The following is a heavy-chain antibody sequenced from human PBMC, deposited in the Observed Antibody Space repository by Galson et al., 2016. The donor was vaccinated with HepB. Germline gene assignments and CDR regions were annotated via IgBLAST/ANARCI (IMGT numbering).Heavy chain of an antibody. V-gene: IGHV3-11*01. Sequence: SLRLSCAASGSGFIFNDRYMSWIRQAPGKGLEWVSYISNYGDTIYHAASVKGRFTVSRDNAQNSIYLQMNSLRAEDTAVYYCTRNNYGPAVWGQGTLVTVSS. CDR2: ISNYGDTI. J-gene: IGHJ4*02. D-gene: IGHD5-18*01. CDR3: TRNNYGPAV. CDR1: GSGFIFNDRY.